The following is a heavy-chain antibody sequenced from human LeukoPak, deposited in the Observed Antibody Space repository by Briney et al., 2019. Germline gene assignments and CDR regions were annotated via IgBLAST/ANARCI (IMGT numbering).Heavy chain of an antibody. J-gene: IGHJ4*02. D-gene: IGHD2-2*02. CDR3: ARDVLYRSDF. V-gene: IGHV3-48*01. CDR2: ISSSGSTV. Sequence: SGGSLRLSCAASGFIFSDHSMNWVRQAPGKGLEWVSYISSSGSTVYYADSVKGRFTISRDNGKNSLYLQVNSLSAEDTAVYYCARDVLYRSDFWGQGTLVTVSS. CDR1: GFIFSDHS.